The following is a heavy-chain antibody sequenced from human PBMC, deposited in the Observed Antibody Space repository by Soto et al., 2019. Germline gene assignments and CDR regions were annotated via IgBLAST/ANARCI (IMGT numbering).Heavy chain of an antibody. J-gene: IGHJ4*02. CDR2: ISAYNGNT. D-gene: IGHD2-15*01. CDR3: ARGICSGGSCYPRGGDYFDY. Sequence: RASVKVSCKASGYTFTSYGISWVRQAPGQGLEWMGWISAYNGNTNYAQKLQGRVTMTTDTSTSTAYMELRSLRSDDTAVYYCARGICSGGSCYPRGGDYFDYWGQGTLVTVSS. V-gene: IGHV1-18*04. CDR1: GYTFTSYG.